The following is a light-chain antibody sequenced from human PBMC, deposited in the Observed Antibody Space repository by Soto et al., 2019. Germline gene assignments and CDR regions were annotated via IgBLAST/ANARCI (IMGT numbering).Light chain of an antibody. CDR3: QQYGNSLT. J-gene: IGKJ4*01. CDR2: GIS. V-gene: IGKV3-20*01. CDR1: QSISSSY. Sequence: EIVLTQSPGTLSLSPGERATLSCRASQSISSSYAAWYQQKPGQAPRLLIYGISYRATGIPDRFSGSGSGTDFTLTISRLEPEDFAVYYCQQYGNSLTFGGGTKVEI.